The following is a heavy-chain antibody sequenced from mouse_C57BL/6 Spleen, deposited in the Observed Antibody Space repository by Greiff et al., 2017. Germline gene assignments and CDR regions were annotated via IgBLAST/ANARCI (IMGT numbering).Heavy chain of an antibody. CDR3: ARERVVWRYSNYRENAMDY. CDR1: GYTFTSYW. D-gene: IGHD2-5*01. CDR2: IYPGSGST. V-gene: IGHV1-55*01. J-gene: IGHJ4*01. Sequence: VQLQQPGAELVKPGASVKMSCKASGYTFTSYWITWVKQRPGQGLEWIGDIYPGSGSTNYNEKFKSKATLTVDTSSSTAYMQLSSLTSEDSAVXYCARERVVWRYSNYRENAMDYWGQGTSVTVSS.